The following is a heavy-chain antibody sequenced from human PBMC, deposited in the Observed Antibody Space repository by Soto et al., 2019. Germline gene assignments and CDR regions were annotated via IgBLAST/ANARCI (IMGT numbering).Heavy chain of an antibody. J-gene: IGHJ4*02. D-gene: IGHD2-2*01. Sequence: EVQLVESGGGLVQPGGSLRLSCAASGITFSSYSMNWVRQAPGKGLEWVSYISSSDSTIYYADSVKGRFTISRDNAKNSLYLQMNSLGGEDTAVYYCAGVGPVVGAYALDYWGRGTLVTVSS. CDR2: ISSSDSTI. CDR1: GITFSSYS. V-gene: IGHV3-48*01. CDR3: AGVGPVVGAYALDY.